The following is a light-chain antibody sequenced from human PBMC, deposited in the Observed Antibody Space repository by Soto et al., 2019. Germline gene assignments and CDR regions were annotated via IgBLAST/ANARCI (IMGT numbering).Light chain of an antibody. V-gene: IGLV2-8*01. J-gene: IGLJ1*01. CDR1: SSDVGGYNY. CDR2: EVN. Sequence: QSVLTQPPYASGSPGQSVAISCTGTSSDVGGYNYVSWYQQHPGKAPKLMIYEVNKRPSGVPDRFSGSKSGNTASLTVSGLQAEDEADYYCSSYAGSSNVFGTGTKVTVL. CDR3: SSYAGSSNV.